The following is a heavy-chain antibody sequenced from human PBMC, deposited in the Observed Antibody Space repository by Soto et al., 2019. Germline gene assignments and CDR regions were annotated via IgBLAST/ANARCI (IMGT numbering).Heavy chain of an antibody. D-gene: IGHD5-12*01. CDR3: AKAYEGNYYYYYMDV. Sequence: GGSLRLSCAASGFTFSSYAMSWVRQAPGKGLEWVSAISGSGGSTYYADSVKGRFTISRDNSKNTLYLQMNSLRAEDTAVYYCAKAYEGNYYYYYMDVWGKGTTVTVSS. J-gene: IGHJ6*03. V-gene: IGHV3-23*01. CDR1: GFTFSSYA. CDR2: ISGSGGST.